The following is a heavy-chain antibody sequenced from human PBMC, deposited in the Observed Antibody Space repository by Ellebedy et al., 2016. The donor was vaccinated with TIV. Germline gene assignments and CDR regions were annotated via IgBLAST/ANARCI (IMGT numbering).Heavy chain of an antibody. CDR2: SRDKANSYTT. D-gene: IGHD3-10*02. CDR3: TTIDLFWGLSLD. Sequence: GESLKISCAASGFTLSDHYMDWVRQAPGKGLEWVGRSRDKANSYTTDYAASVKGRFTISRDDSQSSLYLQMNCLKTEDTAVYYCTTIDLFWGLSLDWGQGALVTVSS. CDR1: GFTLSDHY. J-gene: IGHJ4*02. V-gene: IGHV3-72*01.